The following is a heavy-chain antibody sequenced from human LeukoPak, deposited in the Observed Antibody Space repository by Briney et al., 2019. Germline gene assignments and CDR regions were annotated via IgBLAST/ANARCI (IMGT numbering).Heavy chain of an antibody. J-gene: IGHJ4*02. CDR1: GFTFSDYN. V-gene: IGHV3-21*01. CDR2: ISSSSIYI. Sequence: GGPLRLSCAASGFTFSDYNMNWIRQAPGKGLEWVSSISSSSIYIYYADSVRGRFTISRDNAKNSLYLQMNSLRAEDTAVYYCARDLTSYDILTGDFWGQGTLVTVSS. D-gene: IGHD3-9*01. CDR3: ARDLTSYDILTGDF.